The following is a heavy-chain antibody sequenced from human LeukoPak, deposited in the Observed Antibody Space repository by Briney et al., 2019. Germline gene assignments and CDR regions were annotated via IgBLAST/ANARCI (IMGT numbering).Heavy chain of an antibody. Sequence: GGSLRLSCAASGFTFSNYAMSWVRQAPGKGLEWVSAFSGSGGSTYYADSVKGRFTISRDNSKNTLYLQMNSLRAEDTAVYYCAKVSVRGVIKRGHYYFDYWGQGTLVTVSS. D-gene: IGHD3-10*01. V-gene: IGHV3-23*01. CDR3: AKVSVRGVIKRGHYYFDY. CDR1: GFTFSNYA. J-gene: IGHJ4*02. CDR2: FSGSGGST.